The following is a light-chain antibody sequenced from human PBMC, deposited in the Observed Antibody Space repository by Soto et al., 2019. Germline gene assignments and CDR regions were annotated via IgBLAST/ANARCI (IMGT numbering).Light chain of an antibody. V-gene: IGKV1-39*01. CDR3: QQSYSSPHT. Sequence: DSQMTQSPSSLSASVGDRATITCRASQTIRSDLNWYQQKPGKAPKLLIYAAASLQSGVPSRFSGSGSGTDFTLTISSLQPEDFATYYCQQSYSSPHTFGHGTRLEIK. J-gene: IGKJ5*01. CDR1: QTIRSD. CDR2: AAA.